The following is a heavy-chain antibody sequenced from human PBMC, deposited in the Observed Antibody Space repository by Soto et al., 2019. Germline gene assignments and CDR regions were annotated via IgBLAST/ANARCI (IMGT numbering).Heavy chain of an antibody. CDR2: IYYRGNA. V-gene: IGHV4-39*01. J-gene: IGHJ6*02. CDR1: DDSINSDKYY. CDR3: AGARIAVAGTLAYYYGMDV. D-gene: IGHD6-19*01. Sequence: ASETLSLTCSVSDDSINSDKYYWGWIRQPPGKGLEWIGSIYYRGNAYYNPSLETRVTISLDKSKSQFSLKLNSMTAADTAVYYCAGARIAVAGTLAYYYGMDVWGQGTTVTVSS.